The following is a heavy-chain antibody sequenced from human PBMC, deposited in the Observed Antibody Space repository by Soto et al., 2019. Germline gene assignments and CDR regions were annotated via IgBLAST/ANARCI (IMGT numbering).Heavy chain of an antibody. V-gene: IGHV3-11*06. CDR3: VRGGGGGLFDP. J-gene: IGHJ5*02. CDR1: GFTFGDSY. CDR2: ISPGSRYP. Sequence: VQLVESGGGLVPPGGSLRLSCAGSGFTFGDSYMGWIRQAPGKGLEWLSYISPGSRYPAYADSVKGRFTISRDNAKRSLYLQMMSLTAEDTAIYYCVRGGGGGLFDPWGQGTMVTVSS. D-gene: IGHD2-15*01.